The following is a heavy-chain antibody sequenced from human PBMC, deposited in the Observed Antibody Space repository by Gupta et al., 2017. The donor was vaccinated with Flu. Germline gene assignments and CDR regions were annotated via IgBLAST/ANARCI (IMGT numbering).Heavy chain of an antibody. CDR2: ISSSSSYI. J-gene: IGHJ5*02. Sequence: EVQLVESGGDLVKPGGSLRLSCAASGFTFSSYSMNWVRQAPGKGLEWVSSISSSSSYIYYADSVKGRFTISRDNAKNSLYLQMNSLRAEDTAVYYCASYSSYGQINWFDPWGQGTLVTVSS. D-gene: IGHD5-18*01. CDR1: GFTFSSYS. CDR3: ASYSSYGQINWFDP. V-gene: IGHV3-21*01.